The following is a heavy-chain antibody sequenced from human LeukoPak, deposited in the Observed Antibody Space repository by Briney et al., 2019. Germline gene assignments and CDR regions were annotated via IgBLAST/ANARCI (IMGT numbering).Heavy chain of an antibody. CDR3: ATVHRYGVVVPTATYFDY. Sequence: ASVKVSCKASGYTFTGYYIHWVRQAPGQGLEWMGWINPNSGGANYTQNFQGRVTMTRDTSISTAYMEMSRLRSDDTAVFYCATVHRYGVVVPTATYFDYWGQGTLVTVSS. CDR2: INPNSGGA. CDR1: GYTFTGYY. V-gene: IGHV1-2*02. J-gene: IGHJ4*02. D-gene: IGHD2-2*01.